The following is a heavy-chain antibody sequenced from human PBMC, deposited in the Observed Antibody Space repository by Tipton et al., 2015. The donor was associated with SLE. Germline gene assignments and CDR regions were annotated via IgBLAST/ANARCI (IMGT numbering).Heavy chain of an antibody. CDR2: IYYSGST. Sequence: LRLSCTVSGGSISSGSYYWSWIRQPAGKGLEWIGYIYYSGSTNYNPSLKSRVTISVDTSKNQFSLKLSSVTAADTAVYYCARGKVGATADYWGQGTLVTVSS. CDR3: ARGKVGATADY. CDR1: GGSISSGSYY. D-gene: IGHD1-26*01. J-gene: IGHJ4*02. V-gene: IGHV4-61*10.